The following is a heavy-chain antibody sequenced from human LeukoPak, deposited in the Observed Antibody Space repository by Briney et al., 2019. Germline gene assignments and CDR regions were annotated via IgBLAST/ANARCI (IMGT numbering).Heavy chain of an antibody. CDR2: VYYTGSS. V-gene: IGHV4-39*01. J-gene: IGHJ5*02. CDR1: GASVTSGDFY. CDR3: ARHSGSGSLSRPFDP. D-gene: IGHD3-10*01. Sequence: SETLSLTCSVSGASVTSGDFYWGWLRQPPGKGLEWIATVYYTGSSYYNPSLKSRVTISIDTSKNQFSLNLRSVIAADTALYYCARHSGSGSLSRPFDPWGQGTLVTVSS.